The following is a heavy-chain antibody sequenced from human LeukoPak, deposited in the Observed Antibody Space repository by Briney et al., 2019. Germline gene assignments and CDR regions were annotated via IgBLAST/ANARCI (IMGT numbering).Heavy chain of an antibody. J-gene: IGHJ5*02. CDR2: INPSGGST. Sequence: ASVKVSCKASGYTFTSYYMHWVRQAPGQGLEWMGIINPSGGSTSYAQKFQGRVTITADESTSTAYMELSSLRSEDTAVYYCAREGYSSSWSYSAWGQGTLVTVSS. D-gene: IGHD6-13*01. CDR3: AREGYSSSWSYSA. V-gene: IGHV1-46*01. CDR1: GYTFTSYY.